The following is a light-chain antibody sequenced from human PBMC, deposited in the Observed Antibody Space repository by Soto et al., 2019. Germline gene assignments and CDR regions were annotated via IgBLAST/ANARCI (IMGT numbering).Light chain of an antibody. J-gene: IGLJ2*01. CDR3: AAWDDSLSGPVV. CDR2: RNN. CDR1: SSNIGSNY. V-gene: IGLV1-47*01. Sequence: QLVLTQPPSASGTPGQRVTISCSGSSSNIGSNYVYWYQQLPGTAPKLLIYRNNQRPSGVPDRFSGSKSGTSASLAISGLRSEDEDDYYCAAWDDSLSGPVVFGGGTKLTVL.